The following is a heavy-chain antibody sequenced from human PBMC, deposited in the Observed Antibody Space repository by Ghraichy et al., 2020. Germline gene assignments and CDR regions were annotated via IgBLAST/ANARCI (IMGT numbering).Heavy chain of an antibody. Sequence: GGSLRLSCAASGFTVSTFAMAWVRQTPEKGLEWVSSISSAGGSTYYADSVEDRFTISKDNSKNILYLEMNSLRVEDTAVYYCAKEPHQILFDCFEYWGQGTQVTVSS. J-gene: IGHJ4*02. CDR2: ISSAGGST. CDR1: GFTVSTFA. CDR3: AKEPHQILFDCFEY. V-gene: IGHV3-23*01. D-gene: IGHD2-21*01.